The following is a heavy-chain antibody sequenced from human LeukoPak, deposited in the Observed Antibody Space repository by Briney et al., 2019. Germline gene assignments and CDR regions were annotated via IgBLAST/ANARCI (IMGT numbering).Heavy chain of an antibody. CDR3: ARHAFPTYYYDSSGYYYRRGLGFDY. J-gene: IGHJ4*02. D-gene: IGHD3-22*01. CDR2: IYYSGST. Sequence: PSETLSLTCTVSGGSISSGSYYWGWIRQPPGKGLEWIGSIYYSGSTYYNPSLKSRVTISVDTSKNQFSLKLSSVTAADTAVYYCARHAFPTYYYDSSGYYYRRGLGFDYWGQGTLVTVSS. CDR1: GGSISSGSYY. V-gene: IGHV4-39*01.